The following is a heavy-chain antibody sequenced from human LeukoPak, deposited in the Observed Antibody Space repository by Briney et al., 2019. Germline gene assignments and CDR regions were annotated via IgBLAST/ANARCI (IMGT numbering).Heavy chain of an antibody. J-gene: IGHJ4*02. V-gene: IGHV3-74*01. CDR1: GFTFSSYW. CDR3: ARDYCGGNNLCFADF. Sequence: VGSLRLSCVASGFTFSSYWMHWVRQAPGKGLVWVSRIKSDGSNTSYADSVKGRFTISRDNAKNTLYLQMNSLRAEDTAVYYCARDYCGGNNLCFADFWGQGTLVTVSS. CDR2: IKSDGSNT. D-gene: IGHD4-23*01.